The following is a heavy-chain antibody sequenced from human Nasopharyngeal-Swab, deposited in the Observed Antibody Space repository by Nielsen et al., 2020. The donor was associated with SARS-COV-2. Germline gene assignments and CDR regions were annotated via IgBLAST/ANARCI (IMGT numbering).Heavy chain of an antibody. CDR1: GFTFSSYA. Sequence: GESLKISCAASGFTFSSYAMSWVRQAPGKGLEWVSAISGSGGSTYYADFVKGRFTISTDNAKSTLYLEMNSLRAEDTAVYYCARGRGSSTSMIGYWGQGTLVTVSS. D-gene: IGHD2/OR15-2a*01. CDR2: ISGSGGST. J-gene: IGHJ4*02. V-gene: IGHV3-23*01. CDR3: ARGRGSSTSMIGY.